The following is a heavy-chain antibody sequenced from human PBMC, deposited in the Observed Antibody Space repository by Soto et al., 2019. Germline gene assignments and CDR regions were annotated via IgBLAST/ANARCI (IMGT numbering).Heavy chain of an antibody. CDR3: AKFMIGVGATSAFDF. CDR2: ISGSGGST. D-gene: IGHD1-26*01. CDR1: AFTFTSYS. J-gene: IGHJ3*01. V-gene: IGHV3-23*01. Sequence: EMQLLESGGGLVQPGGSLRLSCAASAFTFTSYSMAWVRQAPGKGLEWVSIISGSGGSTWDADSVKGRFSISRDNSKNTLYLKMNSLRADDTALYYCAKFMIGVGATSAFDFWGQGTMVTVSS.